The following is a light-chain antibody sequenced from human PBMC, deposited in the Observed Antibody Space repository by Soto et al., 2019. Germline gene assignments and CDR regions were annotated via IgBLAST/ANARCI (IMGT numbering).Light chain of an antibody. Sequence: EIVLTQSPGTLSLSPGERATLSCRASQSVGGNYLAWYQQKPGQAPRLLIYGASSRATGIPDRFSVSESGTDITLTTGSLETEDFAVYYCQQFVLSPLYTFGQVTKLEIK. CDR3: QQFVLSPLYT. CDR1: QSVGGNY. V-gene: IGKV3-20*01. J-gene: IGKJ2*01. CDR2: GAS.